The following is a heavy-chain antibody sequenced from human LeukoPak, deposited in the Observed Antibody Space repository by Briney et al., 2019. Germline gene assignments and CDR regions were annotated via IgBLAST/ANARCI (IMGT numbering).Heavy chain of an antibody. D-gene: IGHD3-9*01. Sequence: SSETLSLTCAVYGGSFSGYYWSWIRQPAGKGLEWIGRIYTSGSTNYNPSLKSRVTISVDTSKNQFSLKLSSVTAADTAVYYCARTKGGSYYDILTGYPFDYWGQGTLVTVSS. J-gene: IGHJ4*02. CDR2: IYTSGST. CDR3: ARTKGGSYYDILTGYPFDY. CDR1: GGSFSGYY. V-gene: IGHV4-59*10.